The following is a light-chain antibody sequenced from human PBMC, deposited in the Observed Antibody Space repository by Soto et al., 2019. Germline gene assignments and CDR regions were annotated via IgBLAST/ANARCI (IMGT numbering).Light chain of an antibody. CDR2: EAS. CDR1: QSVSSD. J-gene: IGKJ3*01. CDR3: QQYNSWPFT. Sequence: IVMTQSPATLSVSPGERATLSCRSSQSVSSDLAWYQQKPGQAPRLLIYEASIRATGIAARFSGSESGTEFTITISSLQSEDSAVYWCQQYNSWPFTFGPGTKGEFK. V-gene: IGKV3-15*01.